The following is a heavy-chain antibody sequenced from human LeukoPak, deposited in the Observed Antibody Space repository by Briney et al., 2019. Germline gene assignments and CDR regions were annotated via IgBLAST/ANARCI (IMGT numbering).Heavy chain of an antibody. Sequence: GESLKISCKGSGYSFTSYWIGWVRQMPGKGLEWMGIIYPGDSDTRYSPSFQGQVTISADKSISTAYLQWSSLKASDTAMYYCARHLEHSYYYYYGMDVWGQGTTVTVSS. CDR3: ARHLEHSYYYYYGMDV. D-gene: IGHD1/OR15-1a*01. CDR2: IYPGDSDT. V-gene: IGHV5-51*01. J-gene: IGHJ6*02. CDR1: GYSFTSYW.